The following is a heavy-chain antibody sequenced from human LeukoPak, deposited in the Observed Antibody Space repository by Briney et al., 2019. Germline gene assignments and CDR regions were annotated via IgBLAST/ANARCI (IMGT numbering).Heavy chain of an antibody. CDR1: GFTFNNYA. D-gene: IGHD3-22*01. V-gene: IGHV3-23*01. Sequence: GGSLRLSCAASGFTFNNYAMTWVRQAPGKGLEWVSVVSGSGDNTNYADSVKGRFTISRDNSKNTLFLQMNSLRTEDTAVYYCAKSSYYDSSGYYREYYFDYWGQGTLVTVSS. CDR3: AKSSYYDSSGYYREYYFDY. J-gene: IGHJ4*02. CDR2: VSGSGDNT.